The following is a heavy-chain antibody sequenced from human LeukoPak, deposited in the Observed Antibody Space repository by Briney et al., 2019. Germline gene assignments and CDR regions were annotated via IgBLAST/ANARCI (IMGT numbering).Heavy chain of an antibody. J-gene: IGHJ5*02. CDR2: IHYSGST. V-gene: IGHV4-39*07. Sequence: SETLSLTCTVSGGSISSPTYYWAWIRQPPGQELEWIKTIHYSGSTYDNPSLKSRFNMSVDTSKNQFSLKLSSVTAADTAVYYCARDRAYCSSTSCYAGIGWFDPWGQGTLVTVSS. D-gene: IGHD2-2*01. CDR3: ARDRAYCSSTSCYAGIGWFDP. CDR1: GGSISSPTYY.